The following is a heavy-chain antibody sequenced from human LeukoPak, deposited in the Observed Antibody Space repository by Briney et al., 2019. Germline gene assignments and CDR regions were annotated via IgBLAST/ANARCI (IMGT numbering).Heavy chain of an antibody. V-gene: IGHV4-59*12. J-gene: IGHJ4*02. Sequence: SETLSLTCTVSGGSISSYYWSWIRQPPGKGLEWIGYIYYSGSTNYNPSLKSRVTISVDRSKNQFSLKLSSVTAADTAVYYCARGYGDYRGGDYWGQGTLVTVSS. CDR1: GGSISSYY. CDR2: IYYSGST. CDR3: ARGYGDYRGGDY. D-gene: IGHD4-17*01.